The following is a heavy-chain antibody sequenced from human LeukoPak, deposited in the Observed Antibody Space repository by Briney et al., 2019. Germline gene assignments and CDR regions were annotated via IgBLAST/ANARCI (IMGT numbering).Heavy chain of an antibody. CDR1: GYSFTGYQ. CDR2: INPNSGDT. V-gene: IGHV1-2*06. CDR3: ARDYCSSTSCLFDY. Sequence: ASVKVSCKASGYSFTGYQMHWVRQAPGQGLEWMGRINPNSGDTNYAQKFQSRVTMTRDTSISTAYMELSRLRSDDTAVYYCARDYCSSTSCLFDYWGQGTLVTVSS. D-gene: IGHD2-2*01. J-gene: IGHJ4*02.